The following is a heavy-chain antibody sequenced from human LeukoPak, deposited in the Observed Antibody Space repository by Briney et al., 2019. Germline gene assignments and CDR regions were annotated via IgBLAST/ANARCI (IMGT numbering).Heavy chain of an antibody. J-gene: IGHJ3*02. D-gene: IGHD7-27*01. CDR1: GFTFSICS. Sequence: GGSVRLSCEASGFTFSICSMNWVRQAPGKGLEWVSSMSANSFSIHYGESVKGRFTISRDNAKNSLHLQMNSLRVEDTGIYYCAREAPGDEAFDIWGQGTMVTVSS. V-gene: IGHV3-21*01. CDR2: MSANSFSI. CDR3: AREAPGDEAFDI.